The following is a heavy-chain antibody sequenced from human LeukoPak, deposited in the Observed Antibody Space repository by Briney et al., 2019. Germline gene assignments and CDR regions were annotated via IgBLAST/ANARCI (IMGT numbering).Heavy chain of an antibody. CDR2: ISAHNGNT. V-gene: IGHV1-18*01. J-gene: IGHJ4*02. CDR3: ARDRGPSYCSSTTCRTLDW. Sequence: ASVKVSCKASGYTFSSYGLSWVRQAPGQGLEWMGWISAHNGNTNYAQRLQGRLTMTTDTPTSTAYMELRSLTSGDTAVYYCARDRGPSYCSSTTCRTLDWWGQGTLVTVSS. D-gene: IGHD2-2*01. CDR1: GYTFSSYG.